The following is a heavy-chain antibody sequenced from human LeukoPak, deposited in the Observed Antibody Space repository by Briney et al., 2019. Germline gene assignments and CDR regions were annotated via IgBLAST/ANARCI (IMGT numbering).Heavy chain of an antibody. Sequence: SETLSLTCSVSGDSISYFYWSWIRQAAGKGLEWIGRMSSSGNNDYNPSLKSRVTISVDTSKNQFSLRLSSVTAADTAVYYCARVTGYVMEDYFDYWGQGTLVTVSS. CDR2: MSSSGNN. D-gene: IGHD6-13*01. CDR3: ARVTGYVMEDYFDY. J-gene: IGHJ4*02. V-gene: IGHV4-4*07. CDR1: GDSISYFY.